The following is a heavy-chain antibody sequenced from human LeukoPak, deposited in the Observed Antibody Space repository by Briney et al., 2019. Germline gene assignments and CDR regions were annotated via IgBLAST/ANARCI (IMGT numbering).Heavy chain of an antibody. CDR2: FDPEDGET. V-gene: IGHV1-24*01. CDR1: GYTLTELS. Sequence: ASVKVSCKVSGYTLTELSMHWVRQAPGKGLEWMGGFDPEDGETIYAQKLQGRVTMTTDTSTSTAYMELRSLRSDDTAVYYCASPSDYGDDSLFDYWGQGTLVTVSS. D-gene: IGHD4-17*01. J-gene: IGHJ4*02. CDR3: ASPSDYGDDSLFDY.